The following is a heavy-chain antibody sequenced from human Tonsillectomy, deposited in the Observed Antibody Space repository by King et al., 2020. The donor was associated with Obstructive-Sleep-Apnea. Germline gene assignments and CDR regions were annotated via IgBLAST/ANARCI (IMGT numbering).Heavy chain of an antibody. J-gene: IGHJ4*02. CDR3: ARDSGYGSEGD. CDR1: GYTLISDG. D-gene: IGHD3-10*01. V-gene: IGHV1-18*04. CDR2: ISGYNDNT. Sequence: QLVQSGLEVKKPGASVRVSCKASGYTLISDGFSWVRQAPGQGLEWMGWISGYNDNTKYAQKFQGRVTLTTDTSTNTAYMELRSLRSDDTAVYYCARDSGYGSEGDWGQGTLVTVSS.